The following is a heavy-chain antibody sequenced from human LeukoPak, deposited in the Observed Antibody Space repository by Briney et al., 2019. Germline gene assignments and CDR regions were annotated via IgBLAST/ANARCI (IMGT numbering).Heavy chain of an antibody. CDR1: GFTFSSYG. CDR3: AKDPTHYRVWDDYDSTVLSY. CDR2: IRYDGSNK. J-gene: IGHJ4*02. V-gene: IGHV3-30*02. Sequence: GGSLRLSCAASGFTFSSYGMHWVRQAPGKGLEWAAFIRYDGSNKYYADSVKGRFTISRDNSKNTLYLQMNSLRAADTAVNYCAKDPTHYRVWDDYDSTVLSYWGQGTLVTVSS. D-gene: IGHD3-22*01.